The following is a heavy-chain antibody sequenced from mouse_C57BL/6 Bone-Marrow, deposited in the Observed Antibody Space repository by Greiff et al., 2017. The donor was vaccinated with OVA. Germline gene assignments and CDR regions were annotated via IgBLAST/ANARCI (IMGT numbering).Heavy chain of an antibody. J-gene: IGHJ4*01. CDR3: ARHLIYYTAMDY. V-gene: IGHV5-6*01. Sequence: EVQRVESGGDLVKPGGSLKLSCAASGFTFSSYGMSWVRQTPDKRLEWVATISSGGSYTYYPDSVKGRFTISRDNAKNTLYLQMSSLKSEDTAMYYCARHLIYYTAMDYWGQGTSVTVSS. CDR2: ISSGGSYT. D-gene: IGHD2-1*01. CDR1: GFTFSSYG.